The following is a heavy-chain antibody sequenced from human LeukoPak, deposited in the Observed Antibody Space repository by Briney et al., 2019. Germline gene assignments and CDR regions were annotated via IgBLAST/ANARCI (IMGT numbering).Heavy chain of an antibody. D-gene: IGHD3-10*01. CDR2: IIPIFGTA. Sequence: SVKVSCKASGYTFTSYGISWVRQAPGQGLEWMGGIIPIFGTANYAQKFQGRVTITADESTSTAYMELSSLRSEDTAVYYCARGRFAVRGVIIERYREIYCGQGNLVTVSS. CDR3: ARGRFAVRGVIIERYREIY. V-gene: IGHV1-69*13. J-gene: IGHJ4*02. CDR1: GYTFTSYG.